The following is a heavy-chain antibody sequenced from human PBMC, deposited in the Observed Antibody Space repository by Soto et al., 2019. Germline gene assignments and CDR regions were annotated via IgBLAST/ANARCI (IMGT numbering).Heavy chain of an antibody. CDR3: AGLPKWLRFCFVRY. CDR2: INHSGST. J-gene: IGHJ4*02. Sequence: SEPLRLTWAVDGVSFIGYDWICIRQPQGKGLEWIGEINHSGSTNYNPSLKSRITISVDTSKNQFSLKLSSVTAADTAVYYCAGLPKWLRFCFVRYWGQGTLVTVSS. V-gene: IGHV4-34*01. D-gene: IGHD5-12*01. CDR1: GVSFIGYD.